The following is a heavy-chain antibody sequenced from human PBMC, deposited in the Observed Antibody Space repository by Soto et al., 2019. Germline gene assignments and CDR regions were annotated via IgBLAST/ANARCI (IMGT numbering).Heavy chain of an antibody. CDR1: GFTFNSYE. V-gene: IGHV3-48*03. J-gene: IGHJ4*02. D-gene: IGHD1-1*01. CDR2: ISSTGSGT. CDR3: VRDLHEPLPADVLQVAN. Sequence: PGGSLRLSCAASGFTFNSYEMHWVRQAPGKGLEWISYISSTGSGTHYADSVKGRFTISRDNARNSLSLQMNSLRAEDTAIYYCVRDLHEPLPADVLQVANWGQGTQVTVSS.